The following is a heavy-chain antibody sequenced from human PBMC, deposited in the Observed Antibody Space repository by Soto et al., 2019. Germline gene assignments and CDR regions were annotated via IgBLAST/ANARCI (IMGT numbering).Heavy chain of an antibody. CDR1: GYNLTSYG. CDR2: ISAYNGNT. Sequence: QVQLVQSGAEVKKPGASVQVSCKASGYNLTSYGISWVRQAPGQGLAWMGWISAYNGNTNYAQKLPGRVTMTTDTSTSTAYMELRSLISYGTAVYDGERDIAYLSGGSCYAQYCDCWGQGTLVTVSS. J-gene: IGHJ4*02. D-gene: IGHD2-15*01. V-gene: IGHV1-18*01. CDR3: ERDIAYLSGGSCYAQYCDC.